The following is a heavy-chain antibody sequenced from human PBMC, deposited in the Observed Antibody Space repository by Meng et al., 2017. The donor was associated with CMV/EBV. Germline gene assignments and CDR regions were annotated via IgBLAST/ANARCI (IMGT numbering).Heavy chain of an antibody. CDR1: GFNFSAYW. CDR2: IKQHGSEK. CDR3: AREYGGWFDP. Sequence: GESLKISCAASGFNFSAYWMIWVRQAPGKGLEWVANIKQHGSEKYYVDSVKGRFTISRDDAKNSLYLQMNSLRVEDTAVYYCAREYGGWFDPWGQGTTVTVSS. D-gene: IGHD3-16*01. J-gene: IGHJ5*01. V-gene: IGHV3-7*01.